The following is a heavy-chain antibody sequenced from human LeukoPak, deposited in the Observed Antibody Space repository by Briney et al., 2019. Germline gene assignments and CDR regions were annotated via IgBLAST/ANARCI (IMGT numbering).Heavy chain of an antibody. J-gene: IGHJ6*03. CDR2: IGAFNGNT. D-gene: IGHD1-20*01. CDR1: GYTFSSYG. V-gene: IGHV1-18*01. CDR3: ARVDNGNDASYYYYYYMDV. Sequence: ASVKVSCKASGYTFSSYGIIWVRQAPGQGLECMGWIGAFNGNTNSAQKFQGRLTMTTDTSTSTAYMELRSLRSDATAVYYCARVDNGNDASYYYYYYMDVWGKGTTVTVSS.